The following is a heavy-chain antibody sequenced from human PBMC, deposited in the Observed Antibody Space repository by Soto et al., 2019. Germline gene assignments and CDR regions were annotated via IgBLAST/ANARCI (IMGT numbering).Heavy chain of an antibody. V-gene: IGHV1-18*01. D-gene: IGHD2-8*01. CDR3: AKNGQPLYYYYGMDV. J-gene: IGHJ6*02. Sequence: QGQLVQSGPEAKKPGASVKVSCNASGYTFSRYGISWVRQAPGQGFEWMGWISGYNGDTKYAQKVQGRVTMSIDTSTYTAYMELRRLTSDDTAIYYCAKNGQPLYYYYGMDVWGQGTTVTVSS. CDR2: ISGYNGDT. CDR1: GYTFSRYG.